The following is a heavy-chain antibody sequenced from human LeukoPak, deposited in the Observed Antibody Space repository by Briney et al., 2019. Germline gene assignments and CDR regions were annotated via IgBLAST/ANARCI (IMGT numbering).Heavy chain of an antibody. CDR2: INSNGGNT. CDR3: ARRGDYLPFDY. V-gene: IGHV3-23*01. CDR1: GFTSSSYA. J-gene: IGHJ4*02. D-gene: IGHD3-16*02. Sequence: GGSLRLSCAASGFTSSSYAMSWVRQAPGKGLEWVSTINSNGGNTYYADSVKGRVTISRDNSKNTLYLQMNSLRVEDTAVYYCARRGDYLPFDYWGQGTLVTVSS.